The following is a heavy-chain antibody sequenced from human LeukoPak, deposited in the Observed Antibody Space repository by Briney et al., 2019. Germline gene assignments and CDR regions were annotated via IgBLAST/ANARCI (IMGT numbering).Heavy chain of an antibody. J-gene: IGHJ4*02. CDR2: IYYSGST. V-gene: IGHV4-59*08. D-gene: IGHD6-19*01. CDR1: GGSISSYY. CDR3: ARIDRAVAGTIDY. Sequence: PSETLSLTCTVSGGSISSYYWSWIRQPPGKGLEWIGYIYYSGSTNYNPSLKSRVTMSVDTSKNQFSLKLSSVTAADTAVYYCARIDRAVAGTIDYWGQGTLVTVSS.